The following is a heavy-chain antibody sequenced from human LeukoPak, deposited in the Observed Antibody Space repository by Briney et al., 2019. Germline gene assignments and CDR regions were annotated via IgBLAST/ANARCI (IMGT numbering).Heavy chain of an antibody. CDR3: ARVHCSSTSCYYYYGMDV. V-gene: IGHV4-34*01. CDR1: GGSFSGYY. J-gene: IGHJ6*02. CDR2: INHSGST. Sequence: PSETPSLTCAVYGGSFSGYYWSWIRQPPGKGLEWIGEINHSGSTNYNPSLKSRVTISVDTSKNQFSLKLSSVTAADTAVYYCARVHCSSTSCYYYYGMDVWGQGTTVTVSS. D-gene: IGHD2-2*01.